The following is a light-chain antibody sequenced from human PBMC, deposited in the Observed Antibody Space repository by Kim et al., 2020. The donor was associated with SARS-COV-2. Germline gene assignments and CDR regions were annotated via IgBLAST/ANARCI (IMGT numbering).Light chain of an antibody. CDR2: GRD. J-gene: IGLJ2*01. CDR3: KSRDSRGKVV. V-gene: IGLV3-19*01. Sequence: SSELTQDPAVSVALGQTVRITCQGDSLRKYYATWYQQKSGQAPVLVSYGRDKRPSGIPDRFSGSSSGDTSSLTITGAQAADEADYYCKSRDSRGKVVFGGGTKVTVL. CDR1: SLRKYY.